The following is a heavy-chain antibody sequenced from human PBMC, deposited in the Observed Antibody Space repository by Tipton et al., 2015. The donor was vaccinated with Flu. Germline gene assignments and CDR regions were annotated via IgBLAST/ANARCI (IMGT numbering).Heavy chain of an antibody. D-gene: IGHD4-17*01. J-gene: IGHJ3*02. V-gene: IGHV4-38-2*02. CDR2: IYTSGST. Sequence: TLSLTCIVSGYSISSGYYWGWIRQPPGKGLEWIGRIYTSGSTNYNPSLKSRVTISVDTSKNQFSLKLSSVTAADTAVYYCARVSLDYGDYAPAFDIWGQGTMVTVSS. CDR1: GYSISSGYY. CDR3: ARVSLDYGDYAPAFDI.